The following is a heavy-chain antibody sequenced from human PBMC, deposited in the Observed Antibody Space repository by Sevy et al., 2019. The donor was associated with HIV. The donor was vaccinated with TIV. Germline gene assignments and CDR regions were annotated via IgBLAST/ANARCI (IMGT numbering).Heavy chain of an antibody. D-gene: IGHD1-26*01. CDR1: GGSISGTY. V-gene: IGHV4-4*07. CDR2: FYSSGNT. CDR3: ARPSYTGSSFWYFDL. J-gene: IGHJ2*01. Sequence: SETLSLTCTVSGGSISGTYWTWIRQPAGKGLEWIGTFYSSGNTDYNPSLKSRVTMSVETSKNQFSLNLSSVTAADTAVYYCARPSYTGSSFWYFDLWGRGTLVTVSS.